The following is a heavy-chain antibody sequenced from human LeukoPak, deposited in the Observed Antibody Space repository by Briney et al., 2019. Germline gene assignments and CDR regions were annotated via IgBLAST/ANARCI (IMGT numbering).Heavy chain of an antibody. Sequence: GGSLRLSCAASGITFSSYGMSWVRQAPGKGLEWVSSISSTGGTTYYADSVKGRFTISRDNSKNTLYLQMNGLRAEDTAIYYCAKNGDRGAYCTGGTCYPYFYYYMDVWGKGTTVTI. CDR2: ISSTGGTT. J-gene: IGHJ6*03. CDR1: GITFSSYG. CDR3: AKNGDRGAYCTGGTCYPYFYYYMDV. D-gene: IGHD2-15*01. V-gene: IGHV3-23*01.